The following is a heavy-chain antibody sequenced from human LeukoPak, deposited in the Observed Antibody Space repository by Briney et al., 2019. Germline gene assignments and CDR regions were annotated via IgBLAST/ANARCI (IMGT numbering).Heavy chain of an antibody. V-gene: IGHV1-69*05. CDR2: IIPIFGTA. CDR3: ARAVTTVTTDAFDI. J-gene: IGHJ3*02. Sequence: SVKVSCKASGGTFSSYAISWVRQAPGQGLEWMGGIIPIFGTANYAQKFQGRVTITTDESTGTAYMELSSLRSEDTAVYYCARAVTTVTTDAFDIWGQGTMVTVSS. CDR1: GGTFSSYA. D-gene: IGHD4-17*01.